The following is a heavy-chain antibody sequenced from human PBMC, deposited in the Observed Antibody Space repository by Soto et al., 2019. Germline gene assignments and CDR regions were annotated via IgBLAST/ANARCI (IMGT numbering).Heavy chain of an antibody. CDR3: AGGGTRDAFDI. Sequence: ASVKVSCKASGYTFTSYDINWVRQATGQGLEWMGWMNPSSGNTGYAQKCQGRVTMTRNTSISTAYMELSSLRSEDAAVYYCAGGGTRDAFDIWGEGTMVTVS. V-gene: IGHV1-8*01. D-gene: IGHD2-8*01. CDR2: MNPSSGNT. J-gene: IGHJ3*02. CDR1: GYTFTSYD.